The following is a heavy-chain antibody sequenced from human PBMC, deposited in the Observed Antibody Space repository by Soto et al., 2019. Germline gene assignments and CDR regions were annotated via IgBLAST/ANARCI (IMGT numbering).Heavy chain of an antibody. D-gene: IGHD2-15*01. Sequence: GGSLRLSCAASGFTFSSYAMSWVRQAPGKGLEWVSAISGSGGSTYYADSVKGRFTISRDNSKNTLYLQMNSLRAEDTAVYYCAKDWEDCSGGSCYNWFDPWGQGTLVTVSS. CDR1: GFTFSSYA. V-gene: IGHV3-23*01. J-gene: IGHJ5*02. CDR2: ISGSGGST. CDR3: AKDWEDCSGGSCYNWFDP.